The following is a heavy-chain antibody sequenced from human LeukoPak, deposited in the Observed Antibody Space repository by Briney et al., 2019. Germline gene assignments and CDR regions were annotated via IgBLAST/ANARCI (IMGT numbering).Heavy chain of an antibody. J-gene: IGHJ4*02. Sequence: SETLTLTCTVSGGSISSSSYYWGWIRQPPGKRLEWIGSIYYSGSTYYNPSLKSRVTISVDTSKKQFSLKLSSVTAADTAVYYCAGGVVPALDYWGQGTLVTVSS. D-gene: IGHD2-2*01. V-gene: IGHV4-39*07. CDR3: AGGVVPALDY. CDR1: GGSISSSSYY. CDR2: IYYSGST.